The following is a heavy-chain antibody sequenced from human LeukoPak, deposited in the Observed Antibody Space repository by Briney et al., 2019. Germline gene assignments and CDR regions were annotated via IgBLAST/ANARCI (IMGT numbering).Heavy chain of an antibody. CDR2: ISSTSSYI. J-gene: IGHJ4*02. D-gene: IGHD2-2*01. CDR3: ARGDAYALKY. Sequence: SGGSLRLSCAASGFTFSDYYMSWIRQAPGKGLEWVSSISSTSSYIKSVDPVKGRFTISRDNAKNSLYLQMNSLRAEDTAVYYCARGDAYALKYWGQGTLATVSS. V-gene: IGHV3-11*06. CDR1: GFTFSDYY.